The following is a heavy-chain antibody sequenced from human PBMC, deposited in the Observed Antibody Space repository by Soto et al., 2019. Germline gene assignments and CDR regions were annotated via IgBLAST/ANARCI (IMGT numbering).Heavy chain of an antibody. D-gene: IGHD2-2*01. J-gene: IGHJ6*02. CDR2: ISAYNGNT. CDR1: GYTFTSYG. Sequence: ASVKVSCKASGYTFTSYGISWVRQAPGQGLEWMGWISAYNGNTNYAQKLQGRVTMTTDTSTSTAYMELRSLRSDDTAVYYCARDGDIVVVPAAIPYYGMDVWGQGTTVTVSS. CDR3: ARDGDIVVVPAAIPYYGMDV. V-gene: IGHV1-18*01.